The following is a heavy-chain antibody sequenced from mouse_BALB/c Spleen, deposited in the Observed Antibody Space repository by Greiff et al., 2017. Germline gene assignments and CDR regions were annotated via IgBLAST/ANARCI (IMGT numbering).Heavy chain of an antibody. D-gene: IGHD1-1*01. CDR2: ISSGGSYT. V-gene: IGHV5-6*02. Sequence: EVMLVESGGDLVKPGGSLKLSCAASGFTFSSYGMSWVRQTPDKRLEWVATISSGGSYTYYPDSVKGRFTISRDNAKNTLYLQMSSLKSEDTSMYYCARDGSSRGSYFDYWGQGTTLTVSS. CDR1: GFTFSSYG. J-gene: IGHJ2*01. CDR3: ARDGSSRGSYFDY.